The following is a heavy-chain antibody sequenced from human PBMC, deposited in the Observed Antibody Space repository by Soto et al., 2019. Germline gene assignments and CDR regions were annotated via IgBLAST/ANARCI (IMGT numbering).Heavy chain of an antibody. V-gene: IGHV1-18*04. CDR3: ARVSIYGTYYYFDH. CDR1: GYTFTSDG. D-gene: IGHD1-26*01. Sequence: ASVKVSCKASGYTFTSDGITWVRQAPGQGLEWMGWITVNSGNTHYAQKLQGRVTMTTDTSTTTAYMELWSLRSDDTAVYYCARVSIYGTYYYFDHWGQGTPVTVSS. CDR2: ITVNSGNT. J-gene: IGHJ4*02.